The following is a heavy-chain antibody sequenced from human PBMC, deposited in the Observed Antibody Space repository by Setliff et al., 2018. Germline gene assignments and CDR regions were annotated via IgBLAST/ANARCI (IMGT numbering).Heavy chain of an antibody. CDR1: GFSVSSGYY. V-gene: IGHV4-38-2*02. Sequence: SETLSLTCTVSGFSVSSGYYWGWVRQPPGKGLEWIGRIYTSGSTNYTPSPKSRVTISVDTSKNQFSLKLNSVTAAATAVYYCARTSYDDIRGYYLPYWGQGTLVTVSS. D-gene: IGHD3-16*01. J-gene: IGHJ4*01. CDR2: IYTSGST. CDR3: ARTSYDDIRGYYLPY.